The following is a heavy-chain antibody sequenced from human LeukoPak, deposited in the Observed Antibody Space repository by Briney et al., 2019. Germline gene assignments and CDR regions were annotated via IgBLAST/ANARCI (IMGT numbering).Heavy chain of an antibody. Sequence: ASVKVSCKASGYIFTSYGISWVRQAPGQGLEWMGWISAYNGNTNYAQKLQGRVTMTTDTSTSTAYMELRSLRSDDTAVYYCARGCISLSRYYYDSSGCYWGQGTLVTVSS. J-gene: IGHJ4*02. V-gene: IGHV1-18*01. CDR1: GYIFTSYG. CDR3: ARGCISLSRYYYDSSGCY. CDR2: ISAYNGNT. D-gene: IGHD3-22*01.